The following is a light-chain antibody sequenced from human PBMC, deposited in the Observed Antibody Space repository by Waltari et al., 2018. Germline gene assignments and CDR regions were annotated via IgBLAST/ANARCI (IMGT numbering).Light chain of an antibody. Sequence: DIVMTQSPDSLAVSLGERATINRKSSQSVLYSSNKKNYLAWYQQKPGQSPKLLIYWASTRESGVPDRFSGSGSETDFTLTISNLQAEDVAVYYCQQYYSTLSWTFGQGTKVEIK. CDR3: QQYYSTLSWT. J-gene: IGKJ1*01. CDR2: WAS. CDR1: QSVLYSSNKKNY. V-gene: IGKV4-1*01.